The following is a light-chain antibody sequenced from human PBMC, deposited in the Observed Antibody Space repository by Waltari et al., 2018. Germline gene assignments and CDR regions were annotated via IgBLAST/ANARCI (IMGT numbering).Light chain of an antibody. Sequence: DIQMTQSPSSLSASVGDRVTITCRASQSINNYLNWYQQKPGKAPNLLIYAASSVHSGVPSRFSGSGSGTDFTLTISSLQADDVATYYCQQSSSTPQDAFGQGTKLEIK. CDR3: QQSSSTPQDA. CDR1: QSINNY. J-gene: IGKJ2*01. CDR2: AAS. V-gene: IGKV1-39*01.